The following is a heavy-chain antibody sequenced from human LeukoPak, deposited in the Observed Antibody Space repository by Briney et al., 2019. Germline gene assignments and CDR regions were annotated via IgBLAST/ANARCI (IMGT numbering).Heavy chain of an antibody. Sequence: PGGSLRLSCAASGFTFSIYGMHWVRQAPGKGLEWVAFIRFNGSNQYYADSVKGRFTISRDNSRNTLYLQMNSLRAEDTAVYYCAKGMTDFDYWGQGTLVTVSS. J-gene: IGHJ4*02. D-gene: IGHD2-21*02. CDR1: GFTFSIYG. V-gene: IGHV3-30*02. CDR2: IRFNGSNQ. CDR3: AKGMTDFDY.